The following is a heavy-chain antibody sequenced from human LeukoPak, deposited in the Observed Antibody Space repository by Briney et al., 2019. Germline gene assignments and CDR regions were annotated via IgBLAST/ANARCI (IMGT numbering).Heavy chain of an antibody. CDR3: ARGKEYGDLFDY. D-gene: IGHD4-17*01. Sequence: GGSLRLSCAASGFTFSSYAMHWVRQAPGKGLEWVAVISYDGGNKYYADSVKGRFTISRDNSKNTLYLQMNSLRAEDTAVYYCARGKEYGDLFDYWGQGTLVTVSS. J-gene: IGHJ4*02. CDR1: GFTFSSYA. V-gene: IGHV3-30-3*01. CDR2: ISYDGGNK.